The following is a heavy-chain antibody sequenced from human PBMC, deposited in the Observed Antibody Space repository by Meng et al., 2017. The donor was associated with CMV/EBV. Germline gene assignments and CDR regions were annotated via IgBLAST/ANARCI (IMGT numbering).Heavy chain of an antibody. Sequence: GESLKISCKGSGYSFTSYWIGWVRQTPEKGLEWMGIMYPRDSDIRYSPSFQGQVTISADKSISTAYLQCSTLKASDTAIYYCARPTVVGGRPRTFDYWGQGTLVTVSS. CDR1: GYSFTSYW. J-gene: IGHJ4*02. D-gene: IGHD3-16*01. CDR3: ARPTVVGGRPRTFDY. V-gene: IGHV5-51*01. CDR2: MYPRDSDI.